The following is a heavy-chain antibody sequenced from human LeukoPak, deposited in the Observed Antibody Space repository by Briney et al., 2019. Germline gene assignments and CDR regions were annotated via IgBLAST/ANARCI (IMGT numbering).Heavy chain of an antibody. CDR2: ISYDGSNK. CDR3: ARDDSSGWEGDYYYYMDV. D-gene: IGHD6-19*01. V-gene: IGHV3-30*04. CDR1: GFTFSSYA. J-gene: IGHJ6*03. Sequence: GGSLRLSCAASGFTFSSYAMHWVRQAPGKGLEWVAIISYDGSNKYYAESVKGRFTISRDNSKNTLYLQMNSLRAEDTAVYYCARDDSSGWEGDYYYYMDVWGKGTTVTVSS.